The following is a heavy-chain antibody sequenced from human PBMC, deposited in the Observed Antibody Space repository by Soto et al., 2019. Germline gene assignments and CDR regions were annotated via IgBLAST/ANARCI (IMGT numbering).Heavy chain of an antibody. J-gene: IGHJ6*01. V-gene: IGHV4-39*01. D-gene: IGHD3-3*02. CDR1: GVSIISSRYY. Sequence: SGTXSLTCAVAGVSIISSRYYLGWIRQPPGKGLEWIGSIYYSGRTYYNPSLKSRVTISVDTSKNQFSLKLSSVTAADTAVYYCARRRKLTFLEYGMEVWGQGTTV. CDR2: IYYSGRT. CDR3: ARRRKLTFLEYGMEV.